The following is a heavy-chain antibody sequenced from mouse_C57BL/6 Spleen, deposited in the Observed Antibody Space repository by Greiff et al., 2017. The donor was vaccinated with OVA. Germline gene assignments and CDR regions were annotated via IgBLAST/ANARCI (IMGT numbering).Heavy chain of an antibody. J-gene: IGHJ3*01. CDR3: ARRGQATGFAY. V-gene: IGHV1-55*01. CDR1: APHFTRHS. CDR2: IYPGSGST. Sequence: QVQLQQPGAELVKPGASVKMSCKASAPHFTRHSLTWVKQRPGQGLEWIGDIYPGSGSTNYNEKFKSKATLSVDTSSSTAYMQLSSLTSEDSAVYYCARRGQATGFAYWGQGTLVTVSA. D-gene: IGHD3-2*02.